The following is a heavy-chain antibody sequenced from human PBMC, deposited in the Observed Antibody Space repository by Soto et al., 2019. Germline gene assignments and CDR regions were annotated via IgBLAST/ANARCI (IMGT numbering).Heavy chain of an antibody. Sequence: GGSLRLSCAASGFTFSSYGMHWVRQAPGKGLEWVAVIWYDGSNKYYADYVKGRFTISRDNSKNTLYLQMNSLRAEDTAVYYCARDESSRITIFGVALSYGMDVWGQGTTVTVSS. D-gene: IGHD3-3*01. CDR3: ARDESSRITIFGVALSYGMDV. J-gene: IGHJ6*02. CDR2: IWYDGSNK. V-gene: IGHV3-33*01. CDR1: GFTFSSYG.